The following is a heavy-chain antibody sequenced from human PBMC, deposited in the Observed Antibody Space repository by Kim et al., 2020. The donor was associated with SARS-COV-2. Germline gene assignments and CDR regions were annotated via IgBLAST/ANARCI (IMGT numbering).Heavy chain of an antibody. CDR2: IWYDGSNK. Sequence: GGSLRLSCAASGFTFSSYGMHWVRQAPGKGLEWVAFIWYDGSNKYYADSVKGRFTISRDNSKNTLYLQMNSLRAEDTAVYYCARDHYDSSFGGWGQGTLVTVSS. CDR3: ARDHYDSSFGG. D-gene: IGHD3-22*01. J-gene: IGHJ4*02. CDR1: GFTFSSYG. V-gene: IGHV3-33*01.